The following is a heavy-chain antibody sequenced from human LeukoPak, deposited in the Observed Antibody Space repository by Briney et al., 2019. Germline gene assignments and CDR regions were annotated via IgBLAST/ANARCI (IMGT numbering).Heavy chain of an antibody. V-gene: IGHV3-21*01. CDR1: GFTFSSYS. J-gene: IGHJ4*02. D-gene: IGHD1-26*01. CDR2: ISSSSSYI. CDR3: ARDRVGDY. Sequence: PGGSLRLSCAASGFTFSSYSMNWVRQAPGKGLEWVSSISSSSSYIYYAGSVKGRFTISRDNAKNSLYLQMNSLRAEDTAVYYCARDRVGDYWGQGTLVTVSS.